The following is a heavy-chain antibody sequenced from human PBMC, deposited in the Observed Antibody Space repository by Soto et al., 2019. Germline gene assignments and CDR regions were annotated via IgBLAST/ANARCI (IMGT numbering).Heavy chain of an antibody. CDR1: GGSFSGYY. J-gene: IGHJ4*02. CDR2: INHGGST. CDR3: ARGRDYCGSGNHRYFDY. D-gene: IGHD3-10*01. Sequence: QVQLQQWGAGLLKPSETLSLTCAVYGGSFSGYYWSWIRQPPGKGLEWIGEINHGGSTNYNPSLNRRVTLSVDTSNTQFSLKLSSVTAADTAVYYCARGRDYCGSGNHRYFDYWGQDPLVTVSS. V-gene: IGHV4-34*01.